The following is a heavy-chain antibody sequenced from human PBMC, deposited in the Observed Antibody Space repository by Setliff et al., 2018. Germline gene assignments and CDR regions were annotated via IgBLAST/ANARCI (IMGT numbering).Heavy chain of an antibody. CDR3: ARAVDSTGYFPFWYFDL. J-gene: IGHJ2*01. Sequence: PSETLSLTCTVSGGSISSGHYYWNWIRQPAGKGLEWIGRIYPSGGTNYNPSLKSRVTISVDTSKNQFSLNLTSVTAADTAIYFCARAVDSTGYFPFWYFDLWGRGTLVT. CDR1: GGSISSGHYY. V-gene: IGHV4-61*02. CDR2: IYPSGGT. D-gene: IGHD3-22*01.